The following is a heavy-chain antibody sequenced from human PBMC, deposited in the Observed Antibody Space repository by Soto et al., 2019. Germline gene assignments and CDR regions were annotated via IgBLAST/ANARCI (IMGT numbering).Heavy chain of an antibody. CDR1: GYTFTSYD. J-gene: IGHJ4*02. V-gene: IGHV1-8*01. D-gene: IGHD3-10*01. Sequence: QVQLVQSGAEVKKPGASVKVSCKASGYTFTSYDINWVRQATGQGLEWMGWMNPNSGNTGYAQKFQGRVTMTRNTSISTAYMELSSLRSEDTAVYYCARERANMVRGVISPPEHSFDYWGQGTLVTVSS. CDR2: MNPNSGNT. CDR3: ARERANMVRGVISPPEHSFDY.